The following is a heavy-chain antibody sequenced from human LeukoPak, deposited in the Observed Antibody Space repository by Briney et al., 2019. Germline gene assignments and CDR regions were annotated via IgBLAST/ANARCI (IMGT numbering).Heavy chain of an antibody. V-gene: IGHV3-21*01. J-gene: IGHJ6*03. CDR1: GYTFRDYS. Sequence: GGALTLSCAASGYTFRDYSVNGVRQVPGKGLEWVSSIRSASSYIYYADSVKGRFTISRDNAKNSLYLQMNSLRAEDTAVYYCARDMSRDYGSGSGYYYMDVWGKGTTVTVSS. CDR3: ARDMSRDYGSGSGYYYMDV. CDR2: IRSASSYI. D-gene: IGHD3-10*01.